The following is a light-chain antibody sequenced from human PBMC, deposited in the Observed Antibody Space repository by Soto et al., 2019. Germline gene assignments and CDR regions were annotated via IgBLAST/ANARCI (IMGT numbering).Light chain of an antibody. Sequence: EIVLTQSPATLSLSQGEGATLSCRASQSLSSSYLAWYQQKPGQAPRLLIYGSFSRATGIPDRFSGSGSGTDFTLTISRLEPEDSAVYYCQQYGTLITFGQGTRLEI. CDR3: QQYGTLIT. CDR2: GSF. CDR1: QSLSSSY. V-gene: IGKV3-20*01. J-gene: IGKJ5*01.